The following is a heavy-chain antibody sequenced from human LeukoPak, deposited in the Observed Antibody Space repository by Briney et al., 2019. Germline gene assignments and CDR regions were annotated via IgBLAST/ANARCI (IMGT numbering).Heavy chain of an antibody. V-gene: IGHV4-34*01. CDR1: GGSFSGKY. Sequence: SETLSLTCAVSGGSFSGKYWTWIRQPPGKGLEWIGEITYSGSIYYNPSLKSRVSISVDTSKNQFSLKLNSVTAADTAVYYCARDLMTWGQGTLVTVSS. CDR3: ARDLMT. CDR2: ITYSGSI. J-gene: IGHJ4*02.